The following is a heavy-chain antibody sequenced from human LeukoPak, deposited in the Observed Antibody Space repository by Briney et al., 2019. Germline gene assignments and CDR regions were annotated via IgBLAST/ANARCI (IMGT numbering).Heavy chain of an antibody. CDR2: IIPIFGTA. CDR1: GGTFSSYA. V-gene: IGHV1-69*05. CDR3: ARQKYDSSAKRPPTLDY. D-gene: IGHD3-22*01. J-gene: IGHJ4*02. Sequence: EASVKVSCEASGGTFSSYAISWVRQAPGQGLEWMGRIIPIFGTANYAQKFQGRVTITTDESTSTAYMELSSLRSEDTAVYYCARQKYDSSAKRPPTLDYWGQGTLVTVSS.